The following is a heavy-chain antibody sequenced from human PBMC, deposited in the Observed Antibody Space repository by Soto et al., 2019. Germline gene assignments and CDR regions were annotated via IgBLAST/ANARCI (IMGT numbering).Heavy chain of an antibody. CDR2: INPKDAYT. CDR1: GYSFSDYY. Sequence: ASGKVCCKTSGYSFSDYYIHWVRQAPGQGLEWTAWINPKDAYTNYAQSFQGRVTVTTDPSISTVYMDLSGLRSDDTAVFFCTSGVAAPNYFDYWGHVTLVPVSS. CDR3: TSGVAAPNYFDY. V-gene: IGHV1-2*02. J-gene: IGHJ4*01. D-gene: IGHD2-15*01.